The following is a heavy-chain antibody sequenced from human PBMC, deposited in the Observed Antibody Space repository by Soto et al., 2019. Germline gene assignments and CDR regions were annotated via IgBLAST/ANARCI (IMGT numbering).Heavy chain of an antibody. J-gene: IGHJ4*02. Sequence: GASVKVSCKASGYTFTSYAMHWVRQAPGQRLEWMGWINAGNGNTNYSQKFQGRVTITGDTSTDTAYMELSSLRSEDTAVYYCATLCISTSCYREDLHYWGQGTLVTVSS. D-gene: IGHD2-2*01. V-gene: IGHV1-3*01. CDR3: ATLCISTSCYREDLHY. CDR1: GYTFTSYA. CDR2: INAGNGNT.